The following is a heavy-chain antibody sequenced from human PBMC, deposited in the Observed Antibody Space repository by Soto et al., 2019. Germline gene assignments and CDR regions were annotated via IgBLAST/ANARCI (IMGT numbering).Heavy chain of an antibody. CDR2: IYYSGST. J-gene: IGHJ5*02. CDR3: ARRGGTTPLRNWFDP. V-gene: IGHV4-39*01. CDR1: GGSISSSSYY. D-gene: IGHD2-15*01. Sequence: QLQLQESGPGLVKPSETLSLTCTVSGGSISSSSYYWGWIRQPPGKGLEWIGSIYYSGSTYYNPSHKGRVTISVDTSKIQVSLNLSSVTAADTAVYYCARRGGTTPLRNWFDPWGQGTLVTVSS.